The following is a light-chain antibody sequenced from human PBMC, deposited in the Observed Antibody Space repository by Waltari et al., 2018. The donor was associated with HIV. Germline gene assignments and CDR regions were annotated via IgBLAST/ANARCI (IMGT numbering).Light chain of an antibody. CDR2: EDN. V-gene: IGLV6-57*02. J-gene: IGLJ3*02. Sequence: MLTQPHSVSESPGKTVTISCTGSSGSIASNYVQWYQQRPGSAPTTVIYEDNQRPSGVPDRFSGSIDSSSNSASLTISGLKTEDEADYYCQSYDSSNHWVF. CDR3: QSYDSSNHWV. CDR1: SGSIASNY.